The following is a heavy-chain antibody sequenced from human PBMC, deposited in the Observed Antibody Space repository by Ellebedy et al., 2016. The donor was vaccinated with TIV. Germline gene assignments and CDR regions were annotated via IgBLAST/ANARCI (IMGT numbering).Heavy chain of an antibody. CDR3: AAPSRANYDILTGPDFYYHGLDV. D-gene: IGHD3-9*01. CDR2: ISAYNGNT. Sequence: AASVKVSCKASGYSFTHYAISWVRQAPGQGLEWLGWISAYNGNTNYDQKMQGRVTMTIDTSTSTAYMEVRTLRSDDTAVYYCAAPSRANYDILTGPDFYYHGLDVWGQGTAVTVSS. CDR1: GYSFTHYA. V-gene: IGHV1-18*01. J-gene: IGHJ6*02.